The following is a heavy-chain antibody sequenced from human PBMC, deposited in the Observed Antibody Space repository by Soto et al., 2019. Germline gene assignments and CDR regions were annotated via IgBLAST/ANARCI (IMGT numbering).Heavy chain of an antibody. V-gene: IGHV5-51*01. CDR1: GYSFTSYW. CDR2: IYPGDSDT. J-gene: IGHJ3*02. Sequence: GQSLDISCKGSGYSFTSYWIGCVRQMPGKGLEWMGIIYPGDSDTRYSPSFQGQVTISADKSISTAYLQWSSLKASDTAMYYCARRAYLQGVRAFDIWGQGSMVTVSS. CDR3: ARRAYLQGVRAFDI. D-gene: IGHD1-1*01.